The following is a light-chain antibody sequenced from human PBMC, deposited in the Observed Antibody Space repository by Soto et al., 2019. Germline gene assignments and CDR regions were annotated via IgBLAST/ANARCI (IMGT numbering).Light chain of an antibody. J-gene: IGKJ1*01. CDR3: QQYNNGPRT. CDR2: DAS. CDR1: QSVSSN. V-gene: IGKV3-15*01. Sequence: EIVMTQSPATLSVSPGERATLSCRASQSVSSNLAWYQQKRGQAPRLLIYDASTRATGIPARFSGSGSGTEFTLTISSLQSEDFAVYYCQQYNNGPRTFGQGTKVEIK.